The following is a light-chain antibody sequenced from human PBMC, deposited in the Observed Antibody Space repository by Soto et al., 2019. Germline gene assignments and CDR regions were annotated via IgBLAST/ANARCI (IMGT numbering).Light chain of an antibody. J-gene: IGKJ1*01. V-gene: IGKV1-5*01. CDR3: QQYNSYSRT. CDR1: QSISTY. Sequence: DIQMTQSPSSLSASVGDRVTITCRASQSISTYLNWYQQKPGKAPKLLMHAASSLDRGVPSRFSGSGSGTEFTLTISSLQPDDFATYYCQQYNSYSRTFGQGTKVDIK. CDR2: AAS.